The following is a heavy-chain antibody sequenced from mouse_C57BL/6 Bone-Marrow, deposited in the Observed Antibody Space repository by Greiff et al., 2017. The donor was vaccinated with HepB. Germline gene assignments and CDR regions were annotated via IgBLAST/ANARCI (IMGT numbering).Heavy chain of an antibody. CDR3: AVGGSSPYYYAMDY. D-gene: IGHD1-1*01. J-gene: IGHJ4*01. CDR1: GFTFSDYG. V-gene: IGHV5-17*01. CDR2: ISSGSSTI. Sequence: EVHLVESGGGLVKPGGSLKLSCAASGFTFSDYGMHWVRQAPEKGLEWVAYISSGSSTIYYADTVKGRFTISRDNAKNTLFLQMTSLRSEDTAMYYCAVGGSSPYYYAMDYWGQGTSVTVSS.